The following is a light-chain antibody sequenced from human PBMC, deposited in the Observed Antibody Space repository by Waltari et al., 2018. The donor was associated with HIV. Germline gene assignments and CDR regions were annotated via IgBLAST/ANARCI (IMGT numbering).Light chain of an antibody. CDR1: QTVTSHY. CDR2: GAS. CDR3: HQYGTSPQT. Sequence: EIVLTQSPRTLSLSPGEGATLSCRASQTVTSHYLAWYQMKPGQAPRLLIYGASIRATGVPVKFSGSASGTGFTLTIARLQPEDFAVYYCHQYGTSPQTFGQGSKVEIK. J-gene: IGKJ2*01. V-gene: IGKV3-20*01.